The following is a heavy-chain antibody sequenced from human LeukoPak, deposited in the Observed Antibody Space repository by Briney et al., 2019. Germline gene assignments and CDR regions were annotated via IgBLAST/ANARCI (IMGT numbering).Heavy chain of an antibody. Sequence: GRSLRLSCAASGFSFTNYPMHWVRQAPGKGLEWLAVISFDGVTQTSATSVKGRFTISRDNSKNTLYLQMNSLRPEDTAVFYCARVVSRLEGLGSNIAWPYYYYEVDVWGQGTTVTVSS. V-gene: IGHV3-30-3*01. J-gene: IGHJ6*02. CDR3: ARVVSRLEGLGSNIAWPYYYYEVDV. CDR2: ISFDGVTQ. D-gene: IGHD3-3*01. CDR1: GFSFTNYP.